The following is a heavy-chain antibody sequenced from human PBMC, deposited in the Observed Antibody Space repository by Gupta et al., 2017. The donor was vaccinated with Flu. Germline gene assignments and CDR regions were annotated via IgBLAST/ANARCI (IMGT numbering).Heavy chain of an antibody. CDR2: IFSNDEK. V-gene: IGHV2-26*01. CDR3: ARMPGIEVAGTEFDY. Sequence: QVTLKESGPVLVKPTETLTLTCTVSGFSLSNARMGVSWIRQPPGKALEWLAHIFSNDEKSYSTYLKSRLTISKDTAKSQVVLTMTNMDPVDTATYDWARMPGIEVAGTEFDYWGQGTRVTVSS. J-gene: IGHJ4*02. D-gene: IGHD6-19*01. CDR1: GFSLSNARMG.